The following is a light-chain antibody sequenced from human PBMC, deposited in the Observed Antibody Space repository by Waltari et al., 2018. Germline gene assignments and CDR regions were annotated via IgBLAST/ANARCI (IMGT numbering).Light chain of an antibody. Sequence: QSTLTQPASVSGSPGQSITISCSGTSRDVGGYNFVSCYQQHPGNDPKPMTYVVSKRPSGVSNRFSGSKSGNTASLTISGLQADDEADYYCSSYTSSSYVIFGGGTKLTVL. CDR1: SRDVGGYNF. CDR2: VVS. J-gene: IGLJ2*01. V-gene: IGLV2-14*01. CDR3: SSYTSSSYVI.